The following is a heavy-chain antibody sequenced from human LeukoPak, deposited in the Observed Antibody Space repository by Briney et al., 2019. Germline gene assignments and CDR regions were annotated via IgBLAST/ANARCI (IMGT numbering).Heavy chain of an antibody. CDR1: GGSISSSSYY. D-gene: IGHD5-18*01. J-gene: IGHJ5*02. CDR3: ARGGYSYGSSWFDP. V-gene: IGHV4-39*07. CDR2: IYYSGST. Sequence: SSETLSLTCTVSGGSISSSSYYWGWIRQPPGKGLEWIGSIYYSGSTYYNPSLKSRVTISVDTSKNQFSLKLSSVTAADTAVYYCARGGYSYGSSWFDPWGQGTLVTVSS.